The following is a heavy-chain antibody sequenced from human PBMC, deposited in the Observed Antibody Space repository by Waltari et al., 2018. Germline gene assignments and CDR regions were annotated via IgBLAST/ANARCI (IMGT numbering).Heavy chain of an antibody. Sequence: QVQLVQSGAEVKKPGASVKVSCKASGYTFTSYAMHWVRQAPGQRLEWMGWINAGNGNTKYSQKFQGRVTITRDTSASTAYMELSSLRSEDTAVYYCARGAGTLSYYYYGMDVWGQGTTVTVSS. J-gene: IGHJ6*02. V-gene: IGHV1-3*01. CDR2: INAGNGNT. CDR3: ARGAGTLSYYYYGMDV. D-gene: IGHD6-19*01. CDR1: GYTFTSYA.